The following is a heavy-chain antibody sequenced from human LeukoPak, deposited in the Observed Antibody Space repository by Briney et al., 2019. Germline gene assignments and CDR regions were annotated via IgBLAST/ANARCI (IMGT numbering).Heavy chain of an antibody. CDR1: GFTFDDYA. CDR3: AKDMAPSITMIVTAFDY. J-gene: IGHJ4*02. Sequence: PGGSLRLPCAASGFTFDDYAMHWVRQAPGKGLEWVSGISWNSGNIDYADSVKGRFTVSRDNAKNSLYLQMNSLRGDDTAFYYCAKDMAPSITMIVTAFDYWGQGTLVTVSA. D-gene: IGHD3-22*01. CDR2: ISWNSGNI. V-gene: IGHV3-9*01.